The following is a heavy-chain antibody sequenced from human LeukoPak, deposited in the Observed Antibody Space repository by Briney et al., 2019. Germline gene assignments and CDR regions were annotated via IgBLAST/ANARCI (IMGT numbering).Heavy chain of an antibody. D-gene: IGHD3-22*01. V-gene: IGHV2-5*02. CDR3: AHRRNDNSGYYEDAFDI. CDR1: GFSLSTSGVS. J-gene: IGHJ3*02. CDR2: IYWDDDK. Sequence: SGPTLVNPTQTLTLTCTFSGFSLSTSGVSVGWIRQPPGKALEWLALIYWDDDKRYSPSLKSRLTTTKDTSKNLVVLTLTNMDPVDTATYYCAHRRNDNSGYYEDAFDIWGQGTMVTVSS.